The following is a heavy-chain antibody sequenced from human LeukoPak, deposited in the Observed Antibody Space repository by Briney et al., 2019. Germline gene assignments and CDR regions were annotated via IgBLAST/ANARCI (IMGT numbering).Heavy chain of an antibody. D-gene: IGHD6-19*01. Sequence: SVNVSCKASGGTFSNSAFSWVRQAPRQGLEWVGRIIPIYVTAHYAQKLQGRVTITADESTSTVYMELSSLTSEDTAVYYCSGQQWPQVYWGQGALVTVSS. J-gene: IGHJ4*02. CDR2: IIPIYVTA. CDR3: SGQQWPQVY. V-gene: IGHV1-69*15. CDR1: GGTFSNSA.